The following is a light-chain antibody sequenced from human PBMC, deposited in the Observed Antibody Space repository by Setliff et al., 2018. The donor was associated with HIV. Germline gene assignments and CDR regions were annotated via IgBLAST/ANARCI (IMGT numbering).Light chain of an antibody. Sequence: QSALTQPASVSGSPGQSITISCTGTSSDVGTYNFVSWYQQHPGKAPKLMIYDVSNRPSGVSNRFSGSKSGNTASLTISGLQAEDEADYYCSSYTSSTPLYVFGTGTKGTV. J-gene: IGLJ1*01. CDR1: SSDVGTYNF. CDR3: SSYTSSTPLYV. CDR2: DVS. V-gene: IGLV2-14*03.